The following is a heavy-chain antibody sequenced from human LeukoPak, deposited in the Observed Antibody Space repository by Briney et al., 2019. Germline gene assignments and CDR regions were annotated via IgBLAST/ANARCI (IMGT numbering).Heavy chain of an antibody. CDR2: IYWDNNK. V-gene: IGHV2-5*02. J-gene: IGHJ4*02. CDR1: GFSLTTSGVG. Sequence: ETGPTLVNPTQTLTLTCTFSGFSLTTSGVGVGWIRQPPGKALEGLALIYWDNNKLYSPSLRSRPTIAKDTSKNQVVLTMTNMDPVDTATYSCAHYGDYRFLYYFDHWGQGTLVTVSS. CDR3: AHYGDYRFLYYFDH. D-gene: IGHD4-17*01.